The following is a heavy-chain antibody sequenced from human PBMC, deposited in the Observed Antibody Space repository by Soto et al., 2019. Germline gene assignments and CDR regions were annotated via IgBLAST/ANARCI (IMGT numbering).Heavy chain of an antibody. CDR1: GFTFSSYA. J-gene: IGHJ4*02. D-gene: IGHD5-12*01. CDR3: VESRGGNNFDFFD. CDR2: IRGNGDPP. V-gene: IGHV3-64D*06. Sequence: SMRLSCSASGFTFSSYAMHWVRQAPGKGLEYVSGIRGNGDPPFYADSVKGRFIISRDNSKNTLFLQMSSLSADDTAGYYCVESRGGNNFDFFDWGQGALVTVS.